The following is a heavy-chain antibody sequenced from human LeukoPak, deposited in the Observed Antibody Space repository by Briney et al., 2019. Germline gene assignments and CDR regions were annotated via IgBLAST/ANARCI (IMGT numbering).Heavy chain of an antibody. V-gene: IGHV3-23*01. CDR3: ARRSKGYYYDSSGQEFDY. Sequence: GGSLRLSCAASGFTFSSYAMSWVRQAPGKGLEWVSAISGSGGSTYYADSVKGRFTISRDNSKNTLSLQMNSLRAEDTAVYYCARRSKGYYYDSSGQEFDYWGQGTLVTVSS. J-gene: IGHJ4*02. CDR2: ISGSGGST. CDR1: GFTFSSYA. D-gene: IGHD3-22*01.